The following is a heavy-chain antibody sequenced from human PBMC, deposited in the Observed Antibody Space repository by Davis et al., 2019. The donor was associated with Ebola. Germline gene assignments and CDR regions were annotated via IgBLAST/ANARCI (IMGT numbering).Heavy chain of an antibody. Sequence: GGSLRLSCKDSGNSFTSHWIGWVRQMPGKGLEWMGIIYTGDSDTRYSPSFQGQVTIPADKSISTAYLQWSSLKASDTAMYYCARWDYGDYVRRGWFDPWGQGTLVTVSS. V-gene: IGHV5-51*01. CDR2: IYTGDSDT. CDR1: GNSFTSHW. CDR3: ARWDYGDYVRRGWFDP. J-gene: IGHJ5*02. D-gene: IGHD4-17*01.